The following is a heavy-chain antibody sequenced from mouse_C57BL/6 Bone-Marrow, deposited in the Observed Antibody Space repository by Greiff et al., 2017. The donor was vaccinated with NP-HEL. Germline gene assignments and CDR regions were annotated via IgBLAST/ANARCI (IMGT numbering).Heavy chain of an antibody. CDR1: GFSLTSYG. J-gene: IGHJ4*01. CDR3: ARTSGWLLRGAMDY. D-gene: IGHD2-3*01. Sequence: QVQLKESGPGLVAPSQSLSITCTVSGFSLTSYGVHWVRQPPGKGLEWLVVIWSDGSTTYNSALKSRLSISKDNSKSQVFLKMNSLQTDDTAMYYCARTSGWLLRGAMDYWGQGTSVTVSS. CDR2: IWSDGST. V-gene: IGHV2-6*03.